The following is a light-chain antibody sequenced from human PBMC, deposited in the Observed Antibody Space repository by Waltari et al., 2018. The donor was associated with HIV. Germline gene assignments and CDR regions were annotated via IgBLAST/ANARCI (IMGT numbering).Light chain of an antibody. CDR2: DNS. J-gene: IGLJ2*01. V-gene: IGLV3-21*02. CDR3: QVWDSNADHLVV. CDR1: NIGR. Sequence: SHVLTQPPSVSVAPGQAASIPRRGDNIGRVHGNQQKPGQAPVMFVYDNSGRPSGIPERFSGSNSGNTATLTISGVEAGDEADYYCQVWDSNADHLVVFGGGTKLTV.